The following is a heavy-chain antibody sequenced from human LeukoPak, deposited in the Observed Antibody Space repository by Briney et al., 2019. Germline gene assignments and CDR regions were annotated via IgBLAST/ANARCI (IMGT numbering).Heavy chain of an antibody. D-gene: IGHD3-22*01. CDR3: VREEYYYDSSGYPYYFDY. Sequence: SGPTLVNPTQTLTLTCTFSGFSLSTSGGGVSWIRQPPEKALEWLALIYWNDDKRYSPSLKSRLTITKDTSKNQVVLTMTNLDPVDTATYYCVREEYYYDSSGYPYYFDYWGQGTLVTVSS. J-gene: IGHJ4*02. CDR2: IYWNDDK. CDR1: GFSLSTSGGG. V-gene: IGHV2-5*01.